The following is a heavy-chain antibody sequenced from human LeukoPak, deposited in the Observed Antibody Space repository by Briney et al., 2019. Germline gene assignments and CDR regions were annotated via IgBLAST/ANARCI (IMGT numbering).Heavy chain of an antibody. CDR2: IYYSGST. CDR1: GGSISSYY. D-gene: IGHD3-22*01. V-gene: IGHV4-59*01. CDR3: ATYGREYYDSSGYPDAFDI. Sequence: SETLSLTCTVSGGSISSYYWSWIRQPPGKGLEWIGYIYYSGSTNYSPSLKSRVTISVDTSKNQFSLKLSSVTAADTAVYYCATYGREYYDSSGYPDAFDIWGQGTMVTVSS. J-gene: IGHJ3*02.